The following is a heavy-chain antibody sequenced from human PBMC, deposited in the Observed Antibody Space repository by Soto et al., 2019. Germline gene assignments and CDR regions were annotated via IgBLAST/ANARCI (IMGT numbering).Heavy chain of an antibody. CDR1: GFTFSSYA. V-gene: IGHV3-64*01. CDR3: ARAQYLSPPDY. Sequence: EVQLVESGGGLVQPGGSLRLSCAASGFTFSSYAMHWVRQARGKGLEYVSAISSNGGSTYYANSVKGRFTISRDNSKNSLYLQMGSLRAEDMALYYCARAQYLSPPDYWGQGTLVTVSS. J-gene: IGHJ4*02. D-gene: IGHD2-2*01. CDR2: ISSNGGST.